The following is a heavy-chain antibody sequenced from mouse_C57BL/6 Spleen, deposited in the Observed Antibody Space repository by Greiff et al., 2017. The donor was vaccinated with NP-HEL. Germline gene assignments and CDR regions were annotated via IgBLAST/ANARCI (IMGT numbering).Heavy chain of an antibody. Sequence: EVQLQQSGAELVKPAASLKLSCTASGYNIKDIYIHWVKQRPEKGLERIRRTDPANGNTKYDPKFQGKATITADTSSNTAYLQLSSLTSEDTAVYYCRISTMNAWGQGTTLTGAS. CDR3: RISTMNA. V-gene: IGHV14-3*02. CDR2: TDPANGNT. CDR1: GYNIKDIY. D-gene: IGHD5-2*01. J-gene: IGHJ2*01.